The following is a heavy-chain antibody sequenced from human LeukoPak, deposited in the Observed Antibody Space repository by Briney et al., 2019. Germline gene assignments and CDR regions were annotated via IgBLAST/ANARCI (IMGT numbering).Heavy chain of an antibody. CDR1: GFTFSSYA. V-gene: IGHV3-23*01. CDR2: ISGSGGST. Sequence: GGSLRLSCAASGFTFSSYAMSWVRQAPGKGLEWVSAISGSGGSTYYADSVKGRFTISRDNSKNTLYLQMDSLRAEDTVVYYCAKIYCSGGSCSDYWGQGTLVTVSS. D-gene: IGHD2-15*01. CDR3: AKIYCSGGSCSDY. J-gene: IGHJ4*02.